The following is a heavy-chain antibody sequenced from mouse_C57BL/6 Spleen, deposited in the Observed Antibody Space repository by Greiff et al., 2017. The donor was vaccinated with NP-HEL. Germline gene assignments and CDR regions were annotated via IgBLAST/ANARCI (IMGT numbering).Heavy chain of an antibody. CDR3: AREGHLRLPFDY. CDR2: IYPRSGNT. CDR1: GYTFTSYG. Sequence: VQLQQSGAELARPGASVKLSCKASGYTFTSYGISWVKQRTGQGLEWIGEIYPRSGNTYYNEKFKGKATLTADKSSSTAYMELRSRTSEDSAVYFCAREGHLRLPFDYWGQGTTLTVSS. D-gene: IGHD3-2*02. V-gene: IGHV1-81*01. J-gene: IGHJ2*01.